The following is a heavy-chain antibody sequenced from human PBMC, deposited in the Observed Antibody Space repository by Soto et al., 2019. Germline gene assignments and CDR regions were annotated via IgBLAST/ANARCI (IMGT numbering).Heavy chain of an antibody. CDR1: GYTFTNYD. D-gene: IGHD3-3*01. J-gene: IGHJ5*01. Sequence: QVQLLQSGAEVKRPGASVKVSCRASGYTFTNYDVSWVRQAAGQGLEWMGWLSPATGKTKTTYLPQFRERVSMPWETSVATAYLEVLDLSSYDTAVYYCARGGTANYDFWSDPRGEWLGSWGQGTLVTVSS. V-gene: IGHV1-8*01. CDR2: LSPATGKTKT. CDR3: ARGGTANYDFWSDPRGEWLGS.